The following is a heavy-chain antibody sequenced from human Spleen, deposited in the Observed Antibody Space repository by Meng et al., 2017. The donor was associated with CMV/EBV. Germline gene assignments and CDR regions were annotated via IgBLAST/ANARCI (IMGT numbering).Heavy chain of an antibody. CDR2: ISGSGGST. CDR1: GFTFSSYA. D-gene: IGHD4-23*01. CDR3: ARDFRSGGNSGGY. Sequence: GGSLRLSCAASGFTFSSYAMSWVRQAPGKGLEWVSAISGSGGSTYYADSVKGRFTISRDNSKNTLYLQMNSLRAEDTAVYYCARDFRSGGNSGGYWGQGTLVTVSS. V-gene: IGHV3-23*01. J-gene: IGHJ4*02.